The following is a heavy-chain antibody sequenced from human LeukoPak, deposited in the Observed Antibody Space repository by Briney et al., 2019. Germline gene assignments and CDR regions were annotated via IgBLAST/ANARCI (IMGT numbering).Heavy chain of an antibody. Sequence: GASVKVSCKASGYTFTDYYIHWVRQAPGQGLEWMGWINPNSGGTNYAQKFQGRVTMTRDTSISTAYMELSRLRSDDTAVYYCARVSGHSSSWYRNSSDAFDIWGQGTMVTVSS. CDR1: GYTFTDYY. CDR2: INPNSGGT. CDR3: ARVSGHSSSWYRNSSDAFDI. J-gene: IGHJ3*02. D-gene: IGHD6-13*01. V-gene: IGHV1-2*02.